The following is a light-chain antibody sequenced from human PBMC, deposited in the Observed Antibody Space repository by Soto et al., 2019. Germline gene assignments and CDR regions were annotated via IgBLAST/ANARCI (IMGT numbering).Light chain of an antibody. CDR2: RNN. CDR3: AAWDDSLSGPKV. Sequence: QAVVTQPPSASGTPGQRVTISCSGSSSNIGSNYVYWYQQLPGTAPKLLIYRNNQRPSGVPDRFSGSKSGTSASLAISGLRSEDVADYYCAAWDDSLSGPKVFGGGTQLTVL. V-gene: IGLV1-47*01. CDR1: SSNIGSNY. J-gene: IGLJ2*01.